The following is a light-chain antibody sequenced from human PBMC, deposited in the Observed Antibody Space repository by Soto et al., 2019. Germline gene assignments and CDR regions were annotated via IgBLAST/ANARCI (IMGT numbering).Light chain of an antibody. CDR2: GNS. CDR1: SSNIGAGYD. Sequence: QSVLTQPPSVSGAPGQRATISSPGSSSNIGAGYDVHWYQQLPGTAPKLLIYGNSNRPSGVPDRFSGSKSGTSASLAITGLQAEDEADYYCQSYDSSLSGYVFGTGTKVTVL. V-gene: IGLV1-40*01. CDR3: QSYDSSLSGYV. J-gene: IGLJ1*01.